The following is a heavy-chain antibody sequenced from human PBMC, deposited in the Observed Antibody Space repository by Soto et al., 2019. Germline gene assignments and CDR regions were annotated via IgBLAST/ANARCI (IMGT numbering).Heavy chain of an antibody. D-gene: IGHD2-2*01. CDR2: IESKADGGTT. Sequence: EVQLVESGGGLVKPGGSLRLSCAASGFNFSNTWMSWVRQAPGKGLEWVGRIESKADGGTTDYAAPVKGRFTISRDDSKNTLFLQMDSLKTDGTAVYYCSTGRSSNYHWGQGTLVTVSS. J-gene: IGHJ4*02. CDR1: GFNFSNTW. V-gene: IGHV3-15*04. CDR3: STGRSSNYH.